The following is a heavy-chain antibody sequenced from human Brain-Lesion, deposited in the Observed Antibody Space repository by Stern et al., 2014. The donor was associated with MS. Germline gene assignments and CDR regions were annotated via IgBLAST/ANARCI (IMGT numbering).Heavy chain of an antibody. CDR3: ARGERWFDS. CDR2: VNNDGRRT. J-gene: IGHJ5*01. Sequence: EVQLVESGGGLVQPGGSLRLSCAASGFPFSNYWMHWGRQAQGKGLVWVSRVNNDGRRTSYADSVKGRFTMSRDNAKNTLYLQMNSLRVEDTAIYYCARGERWFDSWGQGTLVTVSS. V-gene: IGHV3-74*01. CDR1: GFPFSNYW.